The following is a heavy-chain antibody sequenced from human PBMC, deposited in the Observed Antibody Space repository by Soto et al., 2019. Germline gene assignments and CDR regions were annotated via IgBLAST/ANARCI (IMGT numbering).Heavy chain of an antibody. J-gene: IGHJ5*02. CDR2: ISADGFTI. CDR1: GFTFTSYA. D-gene: IGHD2-21*02. CDR3: VGSAYCGGDCYWQFDP. Sequence: EGQVLESGGGLVQPGGSLRLTCAASGFTFTSYALSWVRQSPGKGLEWVSTISADGFTIDYADSVKGRFTISRDNSKNTLFLQMNSLRAEDTAIYFCVGSAYCGGDCYWQFDPWGLGTLVTVSS. V-gene: IGHV3-23*01.